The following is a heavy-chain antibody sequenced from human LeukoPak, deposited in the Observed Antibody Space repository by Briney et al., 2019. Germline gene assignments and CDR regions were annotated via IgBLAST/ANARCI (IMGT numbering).Heavy chain of an antibody. D-gene: IGHD3-10*02. J-gene: IGHJ5*01. CDR3: VKHCSYPPCNWIDP. CDR2: AHYNGTT. CDR1: SDSIADRIHF. V-gene: IGHV4-39*01. Sequence: SETLSLTCTVSSDSIADRIHFWGWIRQFPGKGLEWIANAHYNGTTYYNPSLSSRVTMSVDTSKNQFSLRLSSVTAADTAVYYCVKHCSYPPCNWIDPWGQGILVTVSS.